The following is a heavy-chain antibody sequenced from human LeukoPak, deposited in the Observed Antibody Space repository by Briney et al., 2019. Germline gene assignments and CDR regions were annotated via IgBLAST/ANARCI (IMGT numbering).Heavy chain of an antibody. CDR2: ISGSGGNT. Sequence: GGSLRLSCAASGFTFSSYAMSWVRQAPGKGLEWVSGISGSGGNTYYAVAVKGRFTISRDNSKNTLYVQVNSLGTEDTAAYYCAKGSYYDSSGSFYFDYWGQGTLVTVSS. J-gene: IGHJ4*02. D-gene: IGHD3-22*01. CDR1: GFTFSSYA. CDR3: AKGSYYDSSGSFYFDY. V-gene: IGHV3-23*01.